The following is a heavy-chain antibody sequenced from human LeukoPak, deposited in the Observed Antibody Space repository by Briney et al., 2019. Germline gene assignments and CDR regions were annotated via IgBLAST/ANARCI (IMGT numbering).Heavy chain of an antibody. D-gene: IGHD1-20*01. V-gene: IGHV4-59*08. CDR2: IYYSGST. CDR1: GGSISSYY. J-gene: IGHJ4*02. Sequence: SGPTLVKPSETLSLTCTVSGGSISSYYWSWIRQPPGKGLEWIGYIYYSGSTNYNPSLKSRVTISVDTSKNQFSLKLSSVTAADTAVYYCARHNWILAYFDYWGQGTLVTVSS. CDR3: ARHNWILAYFDY.